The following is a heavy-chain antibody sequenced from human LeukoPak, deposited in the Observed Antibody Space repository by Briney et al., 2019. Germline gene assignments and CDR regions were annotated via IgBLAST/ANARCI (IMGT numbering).Heavy chain of an antibody. CDR2: ISYDGSNK. V-gene: IGHV3-30*18. CDR3: AKSAVTTTRYYDGMDV. Sequence: GRSLRLSCAASGFTFSSYGMHWVRQAPGKGLEWVAVISYDGSNKYYADSVKGRFTISRDNSKNTLYLQMNSLRAEDTAVYYCAKSAVTTTRYYDGMDVWGQGTTVTVSS. D-gene: IGHD4-17*01. CDR1: GFTFSSYG. J-gene: IGHJ6*02.